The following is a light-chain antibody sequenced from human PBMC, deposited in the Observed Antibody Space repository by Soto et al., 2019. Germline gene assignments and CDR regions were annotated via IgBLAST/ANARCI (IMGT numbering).Light chain of an antibody. CDR1: QTVRNNY. CDR3: QQFTSYPLT. V-gene: IGKV3-20*01. Sequence: VLTQSPGTLSLSPGERATLSCRASQTVRNNYLAWYQQKPGQAHRLLIYDASSRATGIPDRLSGGGSGTDFTLTISRLEPEDFAGYYCQQFTSYPLTFGGGTKVDIX. J-gene: IGKJ4*01. CDR2: DAS.